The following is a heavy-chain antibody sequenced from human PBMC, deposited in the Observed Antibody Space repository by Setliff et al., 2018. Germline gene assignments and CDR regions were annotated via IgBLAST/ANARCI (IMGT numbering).Heavy chain of an antibody. J-gene: IGHJ3*01. CDR2: ISTDDGDT. CDR1: GYTFTTHG. Sequence: GASVKVSCKASGYTFTTHGISWVRQAPGQGLEWTGWISTDDGDTNFAQKFQGRVTLTTDTSTGTAYMELRSLTFDDTAVYYCARDWFCSGGDCSDVFDFWGQGTMVTVSS. V-gene: IGHV1-18*01. CDR3: ARDWFCSGGDCSDVFDF. D-gene: IGHD2-21*02.